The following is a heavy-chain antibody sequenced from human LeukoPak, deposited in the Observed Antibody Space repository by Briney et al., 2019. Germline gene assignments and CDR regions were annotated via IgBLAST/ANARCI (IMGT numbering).Heavy chain of an antibody. CDR3: ARGDSSGYYGLY. D-gene: IGHD3-22*01. CDR1: GGTFSSYA. Sequence: SVKVSCKATGGTFSSYAISWVRQAPGQGLEWMGRIIPIFGTANYAQKFQGRVTITTDESTSTAYMELSSLRSEDTAVYYCARGDSSGYYGLYWGQGTLVTVSS. V-gene: IGHV1-69*05. J-gene: IGHJ4*02. CDR2: IIPIFGTA.